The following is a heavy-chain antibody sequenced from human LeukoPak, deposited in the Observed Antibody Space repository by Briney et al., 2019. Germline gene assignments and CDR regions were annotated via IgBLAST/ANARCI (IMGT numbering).Heavy chain of an antibody. Sequence: GGSLRLSCAASGFTFRSYAMSWVRQAPGKGLEWVSAISGGGANTYYAESVKGRFTISRDNSKNTLYLQMNSLRAEDTAVYYCAKDSDDYVWGNYRSFDYWGQGTLVTVSS. J-gene: IGHJ4*02. CDR2: ISGGGANT. CDR1: GFTFRSYA. V-gene: IGHV3-23*01. D-gene: IGHD3-16*02. CDR3: AKDSDDYVWGNYRSFDY.